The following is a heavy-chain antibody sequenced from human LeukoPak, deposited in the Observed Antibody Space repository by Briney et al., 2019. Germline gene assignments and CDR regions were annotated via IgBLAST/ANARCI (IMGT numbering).Heavy chain of an antibody. Sequence: PSQTLSLTCTVSGGSISSGSYYWSWIRQPAGKGLEWIGRIYTSGSTNYNPSLKSRVTISVDTSKNRFSLKLSSVTAADTAVYYCASSLWFGELWEDYWGQGTLVTVSS. J-gene: IGHJ4*02. CDR1: GGSISSGSYY. V-gene: IGHV4-61*02. CDR2: IYTSGST. CDR3: ASSLWFGELWEDY. D-gene: IGHD3-10*01.